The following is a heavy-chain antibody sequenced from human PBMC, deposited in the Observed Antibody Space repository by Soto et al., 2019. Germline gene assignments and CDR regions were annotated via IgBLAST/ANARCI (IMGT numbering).Heavy chain of an antibody. D-gene: IGHD3-3*02. J-gene: IGHJ5*02. CDR1: GDSIISRDFY. CDR3: ARHSLALRKNNWFDP. V-gene: IGHV4-39*01. Sequence: SETLSLTCTVSGDSIISRDFYWGWVRQPPGKGLEWIGSIFYLGSSYYNPSLKSRVTMSVDTSKNQFSLRLRSVTAADTALYFCARHSLALRKNNWFDPWGQGIMVTVSS. CDR2: IFYLGSS.